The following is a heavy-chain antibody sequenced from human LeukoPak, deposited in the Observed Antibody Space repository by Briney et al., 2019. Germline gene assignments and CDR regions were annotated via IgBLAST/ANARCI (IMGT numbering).Heavy chain of an antibody. D-gene: IGHD3-22*01. J-gene: IGHJ4*02. CDR1: GFTFSSYA. Sequence: GRSLRLSCAASGFTFSSYAMHWVRQAPGKGLEWVAVISYDGSNKYYADSVKGRFTISRDNAKNSLYLQMNSLRAEDTAVYYCARDLGYYYDSSGYYYTDWGQGTLVTVSS. CDR3: ARDLGYYYDSSGYYYTD. CDR2: ISYDGSNK. V-gene: IGHV3-30-3*01.